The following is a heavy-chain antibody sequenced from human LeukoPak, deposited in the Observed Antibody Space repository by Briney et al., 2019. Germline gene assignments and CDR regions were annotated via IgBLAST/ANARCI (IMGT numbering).Heavy chain of an antibody. CDR1: GFTFSSYA. Sequence: GGSLRLSCAASGFTFSSYAMSWVRQAPGKGLEWVSAISGSGGSTYFADSVKGRFTISRDNSKNTLYLQMNSLRAEDTAVYYCAKADYYGSGSYRPYWYFDLWGRGTLVTVSS. D-gene: IGHD3-10*01. V-gene: IGHV3-23*01. CDR3: AKADYYGSGSYRPYWYFDL. CDR2: ISGSGGST. J-gene: IGHJ2*01.